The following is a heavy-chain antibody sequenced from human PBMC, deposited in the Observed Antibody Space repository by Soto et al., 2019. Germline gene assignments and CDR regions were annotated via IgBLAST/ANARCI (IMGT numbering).Heavy chain of an antibody. V-gene: IGHV1-46*02. Sequence: QVQLVQSGAEVKEPGASVKVSCKASGYTFQNYHMHWVRQAPGQGLEWMGIIHPSGDTKTYAQRFQGRLAMTRDTSTSTAYMELSSLTSEDTAVYFCAIDLWGSWTVDYWGQGTLVTVSS. D-gene: IGHD3-16*01. CDR3: AIDLWGSWTVDY. CDR2: IHPSGDTK. CDR1: GYTFQNYH. J-gene: IGHJ4*02.